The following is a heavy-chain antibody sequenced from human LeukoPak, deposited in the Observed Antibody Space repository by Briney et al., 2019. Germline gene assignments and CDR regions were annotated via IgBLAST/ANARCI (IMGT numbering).Heavy chain of an antibody. J-gene: IGHJ6*02. CDR3: ARDSSGWYSNYYGMDV. D-gene: IGHD6-19*01. V-gene: IGHV4-31*03. CDR1: GGSISSGGYY. CDR2: IYYSGST. Sequence: PSQTLSLTCTVSGGSISSGGYYWSWIRQHPGKGLEWIGYIYYSGSTYHNPSLKSRVTISVDTSKNQFSLKLSSVTAADTAVYYCARDSSGWYSNYYGMDVWGQGTTVTVSS.